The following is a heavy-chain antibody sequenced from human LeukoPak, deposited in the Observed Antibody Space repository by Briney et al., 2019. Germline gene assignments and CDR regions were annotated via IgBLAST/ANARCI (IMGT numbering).Heavy chain of an antibody. J-gene: IGHJ5*02. V-gene: IGHV1-24*01. Sequence: GASVKVSCKVSGYTLTELSMHWVRQAPGKGLEWMGGFDPEDGETIYAQKFQGRVTMTEDTSTDTAYMELSSLRSEDTAVYYCATVSGRFGELFRWFDPWGQGTLVTVSS. D-gene: IGHD3-10*01. CDR3: ATVSGRFGELFRWFDP. CDR1: GYTLTELS. CDR2: FDPEDGET.